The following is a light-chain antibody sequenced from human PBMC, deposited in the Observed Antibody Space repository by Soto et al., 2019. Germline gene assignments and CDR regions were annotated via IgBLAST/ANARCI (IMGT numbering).Light chain of an antibody. CDR3: QQYNRYSGT. J-gene: IGKJ1*01. V-gene: IGKV1-5*03. CDR1: QNIDTY. Sequence: DIQMTQSPSTLSASVGDRVTISCRASQNIDTYLAWYQQAPWRAPKLLIFAASTLETGVPSRFSGSGSGTEFTLTISSLQPDDVATYYCQQYNRYSGTFGQGTKVEI. CDR2: AAS.